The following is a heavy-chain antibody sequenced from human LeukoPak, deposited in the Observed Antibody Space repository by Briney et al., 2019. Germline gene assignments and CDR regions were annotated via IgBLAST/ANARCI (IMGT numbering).Heavy chain of an antibody. CDR1: GYTFTSYG. CDR2: ISAYNGNT. J-gene: IGHJ4*02. V-gene: IGHV1-18*01. CDR3: ARVSGYCTSTSCHDY. Sequence: ASVKVSCKASGYTFTSYGISWVRQAPGQGLEWMGWISAYNGNTNYAQNLQGRVTMTTDTSTSTAYMELRSLRSDDTAVYYCARVSGYCTSTSCHDYWGQGTLVTVSS. D-gene: IGHD2-2*01.